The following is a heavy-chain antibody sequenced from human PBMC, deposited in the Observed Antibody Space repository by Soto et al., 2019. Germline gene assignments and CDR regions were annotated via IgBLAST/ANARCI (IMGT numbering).Heavy chain of an antibody. D-gene: IGHD2-2*01. J-gene: IGHJ4*02. CDR3: ARRGAFYQALDS. Sequence: QVQLQESGPGLVKPSETLSLRCSVSGASLSPNYWSWIRQPPGKGLEWIGYIYYAGTTTYNPSLRTRLPISHNTSKSEGSLGPTSVSAADTAVYYCARRGAFYQALDSWGQGTLVTVSS. CDR2: IYYAGTT. CDR1: GASLSPNY. V-gene: IGHV4-59*08.